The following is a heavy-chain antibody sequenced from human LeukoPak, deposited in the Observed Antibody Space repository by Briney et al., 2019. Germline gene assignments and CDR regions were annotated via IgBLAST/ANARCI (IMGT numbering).Heavy chain of an antibody. V-gene: IGHV1-58*01. CDR1: GFTFTSSA. Sequence: SVKVSCKASGFTFTSSAVQWVRQARGQRLEWIGWIVVGSGNTNYAQKFQERVTITRDMSTSTAYMELSSLRSEDTAVYYCAAVKYSSSWYRINYYYGMDVWGQGTTVTVPS. J-gene: IGHJ6*02. CDR2: IVVGSGNT. D-gene: IGHD6-13*01. CDR3: AAVKYSSSWYRINYYYGMDV.